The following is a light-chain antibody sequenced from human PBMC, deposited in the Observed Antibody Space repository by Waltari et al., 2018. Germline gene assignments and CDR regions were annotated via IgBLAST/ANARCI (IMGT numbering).Light chain of an antibody. CDR2: EVS. V-gene: IGLV2-14*01. CDR1: SSDVGGYNY. Sequence: QSARTQPASVAGAPAQSINSSCTGTSSDVGGYNYVSWYPQPPGKAPKLMIYEVSNRPSGVSNRFSGSKSGNTASLPISGLQAADESDYYCSSYTSSSTLVFGGGTKLPVL. J-gene: IGLJ2*01. CDR3: SSYTSSSTLV.